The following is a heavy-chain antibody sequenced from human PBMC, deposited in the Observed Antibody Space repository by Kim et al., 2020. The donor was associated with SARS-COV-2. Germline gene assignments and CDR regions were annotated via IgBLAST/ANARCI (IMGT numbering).Heavy chain of an antibody. D-gene: IGHD6-19*01. Sequence: SETLSLTCAVYGGSFSGYYWSWIRQPPGKGLEWIGEINHSGSTNYNPSLKSRVTISVDTSKNQFSLKLSSVTAADTAVYYCASRVAMAGSWYFDLWGRGTLVTVSS. V-gene: IGHV4-34*01. J-gene: IGHJ2*01. CDR2: INHSGST. CDR1: GGSFSGYY. CDR3: ASRVAMAGSWYFDL.